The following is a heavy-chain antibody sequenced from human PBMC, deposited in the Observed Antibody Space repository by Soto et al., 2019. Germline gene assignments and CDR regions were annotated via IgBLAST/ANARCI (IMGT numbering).Heavy chain of an antibody. CDR2: FRGDGTGA. D-gene: IGHD3-22*01. V-gene: IGHV3-21*01. CDR1: GFTVSSYR. J-gene: IGHJ3*02. CDR3: ARDTMIVVVMTDAFDI. Sequence: PGGSLRLSCAASGFTVSSYRMSWVRQAPGKGLEWVSAFRGDGTGAHYADSVKGRFTISRDNAKNSLYLQMNSLRAEDTAVYYCARDTMIVVVMTDAFDIWGQGTMVTVSS.